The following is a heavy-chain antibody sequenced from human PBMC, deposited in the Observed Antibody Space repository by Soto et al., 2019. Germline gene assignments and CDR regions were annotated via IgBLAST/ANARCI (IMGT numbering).Heavy chain of an antibody. V-gene: IGHV1-69*06. D-gene: IGHD6-13*01. CDR3: ARAGSGWYSSLLNVKGYYYYGMDV. CDR2: IIPIFGTA. CDR1: GGTFSSYA. J-gene: IGHJ6*02. Sequence: SVKVSCKASGGTFSSYAISWVRQAPGQGLEWMGGIIPIFGTANYAQKFQGRVTITADKSTTTAYMELSSLRSEDTAVYYCARAGSGWYSSLLNVKGYYYYGMDVWGQGTTVTVSS.